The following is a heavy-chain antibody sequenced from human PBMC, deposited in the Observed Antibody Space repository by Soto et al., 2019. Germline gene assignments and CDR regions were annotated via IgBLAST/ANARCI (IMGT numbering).Heavy chain of an antibody. CDR1: GGSISSGDYY. CDR2: IYYSGST. CDR3: ARVVTMIVVDDGAFDI. D-gene: IGHD3-22*01. J-gene: IGHJ3*02. Sequence: QVQLQESGPGLVKPSQTLSLTCTVSGGSISSGDYYWSWIRQPPGKGLEWIGYIYYSGSTYYNPSLKSRVTTSVDTSKNQFSLKLSSVTAADTAVYYCARVVTMIVVDDGAFDIWGQGTMVTVSS. V-gene: IGHV4-30-4*01.